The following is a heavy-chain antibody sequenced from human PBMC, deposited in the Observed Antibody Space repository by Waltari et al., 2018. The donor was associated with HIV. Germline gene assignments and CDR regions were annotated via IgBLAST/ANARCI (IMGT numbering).Heavy chain of an antibody. CDR2: IGTAGDT. CDR1: GFTFSSYD. CDR3: ARGSFYNYYGSGYYGMDV. Sequence: EVQLVESGGGLVQPGGSLRLSCAASGFTFSSYDMHWVRQATGKGLEWVSAIGTAGDTYYPGSVKGRFTISRENAKNSLYLQMNSLRAGDTAVYYCARGSFYNYYGSGYYGMDVWGQGTTVTVSS. J-gene: IGHJ6*02. D-gene: IGHD3-10*01. V-gene: IGHV3-13*04.